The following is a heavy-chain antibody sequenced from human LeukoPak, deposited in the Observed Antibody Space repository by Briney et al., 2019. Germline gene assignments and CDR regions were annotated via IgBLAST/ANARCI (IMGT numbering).Heavy chain of an antibody. Sequence: GESLKISCKGSGYSFTSYWIGWVRQMPGKGLEWMGRIDPSDSYTNYSPSFQGHVTISADKSISTAYLQWSSLKASDTAMYYCARRRATVTTDAFDIWGQGTMVTVSS. CDR2: IDPSDSYT. V-gene: IGHV5-10-1*01. CDR3: ARRRATVTTDAFDI. D-gene: IGHD4-17*01. J-gene: IGHJ3*02. CDR1: GYSFTSYW.